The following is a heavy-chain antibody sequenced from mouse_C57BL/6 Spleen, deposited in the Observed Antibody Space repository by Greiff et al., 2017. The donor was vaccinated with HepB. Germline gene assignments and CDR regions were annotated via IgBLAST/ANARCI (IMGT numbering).Heavy chain of an antibody. J-gene: IGHJ2*01. CDR2: INPSTGGT. Sequence: VQLQQSGPELVKPGASVKISCKASGYSFSGYYMNWVKQSPEKSLEWIGEINPSTGGTTYNQKFKAKATLTVDNSSSTAYIQIKSLTSEDSAVYYCARENWADYWGQGTTLTVSS. CDR3: ARENWADY. CDR1: GYSFSGYY. V-gene: IGHV1-42*01. D-gene: IGHD4-1*01.